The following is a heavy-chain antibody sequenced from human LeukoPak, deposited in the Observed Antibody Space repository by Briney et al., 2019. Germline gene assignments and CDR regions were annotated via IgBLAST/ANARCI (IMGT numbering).Heavy chain of an antibody. CDR3: AKQRKYSSGWYSWPSQSMDV. J-gene: IGHJ6*04. CDR1: GFTFSSYG. CDR2: IWYDGSNK. Sequence: GGSLRLSCAASGFTFSSYGMHWVRQAPGKGLEWVAVIWYDGSNKYYADSVKGRFTISRDNSKNTLYLQMNSLRAEDTAVYYCAKQRKYSSGWYSWPSQSMDVWGKGTTVTVSS. D-gene: IGHD6-19*01. V-gene: IGHV3-33*06.